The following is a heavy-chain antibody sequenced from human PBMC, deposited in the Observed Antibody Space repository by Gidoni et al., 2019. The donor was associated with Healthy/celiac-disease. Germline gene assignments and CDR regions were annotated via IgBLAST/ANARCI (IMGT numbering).Heavy chain of an antibody. Sequence: GRFTISRDNAKNSLYLQMNSRRAEDTALYYCAKNEGGALVGASGYWGQGTLVTVSS. J-gene: IGHJ4*02. V-gene: IGHV3-9*01. CDR3: AKNEGGALVGASGY. D-gene: IGHD1-26*01.